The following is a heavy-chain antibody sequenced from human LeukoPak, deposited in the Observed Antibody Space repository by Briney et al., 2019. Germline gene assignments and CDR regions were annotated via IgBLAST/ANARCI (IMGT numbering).Heavy chain of an antibody. CDR1: GFTFSSYA. CDR2: VSPDGRTT. Sequence: GGSLRLSCAASGFTFSSYAMHWVRQVPGKGLVWVSRVSPDGRTTSYADSVKGRFTISRDNAKNTVYLQMISLRADDTAVYYCVRAKSGHYGYSDYWGQGTLVTVSS. V-gene: IGHV3-74*01. D-gene: IGHD5-18*01. J-gene: IGHJ4*02. CDR3: VRAKSGHYGYSDY.